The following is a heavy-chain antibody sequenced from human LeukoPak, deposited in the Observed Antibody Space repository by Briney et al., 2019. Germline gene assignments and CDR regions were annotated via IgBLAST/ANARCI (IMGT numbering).Heavy chain of an antibody. CDR1: RFTLSSYS. D-gene: IGHD3-16*01. CDR3: ATDRHWAFDY. CDR2: ITGSSSTI. Sequence: PGGSLRLSCAASRFTLSSYSMNWVRQAPGKGLEWVSYITGSSSTITYTDSVKGRFTISRDNARNSLYLQMNSLRAEDTAVYYCATDRHWAFDYWGQGTLVTVSS. J-gene: IGHJ4*02. V-gene: IGHV3-48*01.